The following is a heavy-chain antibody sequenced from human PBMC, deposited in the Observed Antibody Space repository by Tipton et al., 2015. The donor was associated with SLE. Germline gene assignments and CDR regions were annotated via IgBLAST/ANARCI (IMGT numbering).Heavy chain of an antibody. J-gene: IGHJ5*02. CDR2: INHSGST. D-gene: IGHD3-3*01. Sequence: LRLSCAVYGGSFSGYYWSWIRQPPGKGLEWIGEINHSGSTNYNPSLKSRVTISVDTSKNQFSLKLSSVTAADTAVYYCARHKDFLEWLSSANWFDPWVQGTLVTVSS. CDR1: GGSFSGYY. CDR3: ARHKDFLEWLSSANWFDP. V-gene: IGHV4-34*01.